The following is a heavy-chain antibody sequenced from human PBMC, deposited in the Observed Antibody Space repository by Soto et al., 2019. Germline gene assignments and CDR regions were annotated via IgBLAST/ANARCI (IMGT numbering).Heavy chain of an antibody. CDR1: GYSFSTYL. CDR2: IFSSDSYA. D-gene: IGHD6-13*01. V-gene: IGHV5-51*01. Sequence: GESLKISRKGSGYSFSTYLIGWVRQMPGKGLEWMGNIFSSDSYARYSPSFQGQVTISVDRSISTAYLQWSSLKASDTAMYYCTTWRGSSWIDYWGQGTQVTVSS. J-gene: IGHJ4*02. CDR3: TTWRGSSWIDY.